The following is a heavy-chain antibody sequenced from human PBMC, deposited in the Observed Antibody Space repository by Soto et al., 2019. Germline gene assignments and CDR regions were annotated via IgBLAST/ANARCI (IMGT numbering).Heavy chain of an antibody. D-gene: IGHD6-19*01. CDR2: IWYDGSNK. V-gene: IGHV3-33*01. CDR1: GFTFSSYG. CDR3: ARGPYSSGVIVGYYYGMDV. Sequence: GGSLRLSCAASGFTFSSYGMHWVRQAPGKGLEWVAVIWYDGSNKYYADSVKGRFTISRDNSKNTLYLQMNSLRAEDTAVYYCARGPYSSGVIVGYYYGMDVWGQGTTVTVSS. J-gene: IGHJ6*02.